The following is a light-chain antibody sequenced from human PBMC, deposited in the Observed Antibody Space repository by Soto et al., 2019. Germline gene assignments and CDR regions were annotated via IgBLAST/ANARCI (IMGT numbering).Light chain of an antibody. CDR3: QQYGSCPVS. Sequence: EIVLTQSPGTLSLSPGERATLSCRASQSVSSSNLAWYQHKPGQPPRLVMYCASSRATGIPDRFSGSGSGTDFTLTSGRLEHEDFEVSYFQQYGSCPVSFGQGTKLEIK. J-gene: IGKJ2*03. CDR1: QSVSSSN. CDR2: CAS. V-gene: IGKV3-20*01.